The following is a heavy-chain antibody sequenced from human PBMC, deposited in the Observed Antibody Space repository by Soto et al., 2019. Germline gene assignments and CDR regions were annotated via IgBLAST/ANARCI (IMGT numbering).Heavy chain of an antibody. CDR1: GFTFTSSA. Sequence: SVKVSCKASGFTFTSSAVQWVRQARGQRLEWIGWIVVGSGNTNYAQKFQERVTITRDMSTSTAYMELSSLRSEDTAVYYCAAETVYGDYLSGFDYWGQGTLVTVSS. V-gene: IGHV1-58*01. D-gene: IGHD4-17*01. J-gene: IGHJ4*02. CDR2: IVVGSGNT. CDR3: AAETVYGDYLSGFDY.